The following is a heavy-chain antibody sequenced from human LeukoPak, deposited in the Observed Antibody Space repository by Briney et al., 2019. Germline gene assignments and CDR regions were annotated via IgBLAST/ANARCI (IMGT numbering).Heavy chain of an antibody. CDR2: INPNSGGT. D-gene: IGHD1-26*01. CDR1: GGTFSNYA. V-gene: IGHV1-2*02. CDR3: ARELMAAVGATTEKDY. J-gene: IGHJ4*02. Sequence: ASVKVSCKASGGTFSNYAISWVRQAPGQGLEWMGWINPNSGGTNYAQKFQGRVTMTRDTSISTAYMELSRLRSDDTAVYYCARELMAAVGATTEKDYWGQGTLVTVSS.